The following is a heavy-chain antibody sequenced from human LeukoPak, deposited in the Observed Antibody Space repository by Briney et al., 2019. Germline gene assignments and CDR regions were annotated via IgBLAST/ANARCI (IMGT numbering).Heavy chain of an antibody. J-gene: IGHJ6*04. CDR2: INPNSGGT. V-gene: IGHV1-2*02. CDR3: ARDKLEYSSSWWGMDV. Sequence: ASVKVSCKASGYTFTGYYMHWVRQAPGQGLEWMGWINPNSGGTNYAQKFQGRVTMTRDTSISTAYMELSRLRSDDTAVYYCARDKLEYSSSWWGMDVWGKGTTVTISS. CDR1: GYTFTGYY. D-gene: IGHD6-13*01.